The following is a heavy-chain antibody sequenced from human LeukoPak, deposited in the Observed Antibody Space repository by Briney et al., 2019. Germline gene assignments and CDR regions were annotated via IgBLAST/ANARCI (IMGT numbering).Heavy chain of an antibody. CDR2: INHSGST. CDR3: ARVRPLNYYYYMDV. Sequence: SETLSLTCAVYGGSFSGYYWSWIRQPPGKGLEWIGEINHSGSTNYNPSLKSRVTISVDTSKNQFSLKLSSVTAADTAVYYCARVRPLNYYYYMDVWGKGTTVTVSS. J-gene: IGHJ6*03. V-gene: IGHV4-34*01. CDR1: GGSFSGYY.